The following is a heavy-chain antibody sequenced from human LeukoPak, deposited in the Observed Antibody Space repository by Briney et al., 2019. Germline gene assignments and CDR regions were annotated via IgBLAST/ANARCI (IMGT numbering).Heavy chain of an antibody. CDR3: ALSRRSGSCRFAF. V-gene: IGHV1-18*01. CDR1: GYTFTSYV. J-gene: IGHJ4*02. Sequence: GAAVNVSCQASGYTFTSYVISWVRQAPGQGLAWMGSISAYRGNTKYSQNRHGRVTMTTDTSTSTDYMELRSLTSADTAVYCCALSRRSGSCRFAFWGQGTLVTVSS. CDR2: ISAYRGNT. D-gene: IGHD1-26*01.